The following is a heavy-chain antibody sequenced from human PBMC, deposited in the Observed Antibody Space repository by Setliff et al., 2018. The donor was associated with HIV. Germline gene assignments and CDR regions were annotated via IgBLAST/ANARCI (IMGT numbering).Heavy chain of an antibody. CDR2: ISASGGST. Sequence: AGGSLRLSCAASGFTFSNYAMSWVRQAPGKGLEWVSIISASGGSTYYADSVKGRFTISSDKSKNTLYLQMNSLRAEDTAFYYCSKEQFTFTVVRGVIDSWGQGTLVTVSS. D-gene: IGHD3-10*01. CDR3: SKEQFTFTVVRGVIDS. V-gene: IGHV3-23*01. J-gene: IGHJ4*02. CDR1: GFTFSNYA.